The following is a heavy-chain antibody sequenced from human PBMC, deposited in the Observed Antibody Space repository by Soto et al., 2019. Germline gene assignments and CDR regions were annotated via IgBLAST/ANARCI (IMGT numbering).Heavy chain of an antibody. CDR2: ISGSGGST. J-gene: IGHJ4*02. CDR1: GFTFSSYA. CDR3: AKDYSGSSSYFDY. Sequence: AGGSLRLSCAASGFTFSSYAMSWVRQAPGKGLEWVSAISGSGGSTYYADSVKGWFTISRDNSKNTLYLQMNSLRAEDTAVYYCAKDYSGSSSYFDYWGQGTLVTVSS. V-gene: IGHV3-23*01. D-gene: IGHD1-26*01.